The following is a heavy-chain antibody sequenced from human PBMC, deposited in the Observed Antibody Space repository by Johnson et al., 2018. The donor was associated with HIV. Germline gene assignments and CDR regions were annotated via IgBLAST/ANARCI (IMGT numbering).Heavy chain of an antibody. Sequence: QVQLVESGGGVVQPGRSLRLSCAASGFTLTNYPMHWVRQAPVKGLEWVAIISYDGSTKYYADSVKGRFTISRDNSKNSLYLQMNTLRAEDTAVYYCARDQRGGYSYGDAFDFWGQGTVVSVST. CDR3: ARDQRGGYSYGDAFDF. CDR2: ISYDGSTK. CDR1: GFTLTNYP. J-gene: IGHJ3*01. V-gene: IGHV3-30-3*01. D-gene: IGHD5-18*01.